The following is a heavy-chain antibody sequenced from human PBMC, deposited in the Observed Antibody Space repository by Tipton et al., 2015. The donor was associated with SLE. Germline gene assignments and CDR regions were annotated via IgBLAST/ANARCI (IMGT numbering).Heavy chain of an antibody. CDR3: AASRWLVPEGHYYYSMDV. V-gene: IGHV4-34*08. CDR1: GFTFTSFA. J-gene: IGHJ6*03. Sequence: LRLSCAASGFTFTSFAMHWVRQAPGKELEWVGEINHSGSTNYNPSLKSRVTISLDTSENQFSLRLNSVAAADTAVYYCAASRWLVPEGHYYYSMDVWGKGTTVTVSS. CDR2: INHSGST. D-gene: IGHD6-19*01.